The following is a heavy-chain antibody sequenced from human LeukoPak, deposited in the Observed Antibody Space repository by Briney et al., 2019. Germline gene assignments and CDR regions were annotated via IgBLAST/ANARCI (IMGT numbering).Heavy chain of an antibody. CDR2: IYYSGST. Sequence: PSETLSLTCTVSGGSISSYYWSWIRQPPGKGLEWIGYIYYSGSTNYNPSLKSRVTISVDTSKNQFSLKLSSVTAADTAVYYCARDAGPGSYYFDYWGQGTLVTVSS. CDR1: GGSISSYY. J-gene: IGHJ4*02. V-gene: IGHV4-59*01. D-gene: IGHD1-26*01. CDR3: ARDAGPGSYYFDY.